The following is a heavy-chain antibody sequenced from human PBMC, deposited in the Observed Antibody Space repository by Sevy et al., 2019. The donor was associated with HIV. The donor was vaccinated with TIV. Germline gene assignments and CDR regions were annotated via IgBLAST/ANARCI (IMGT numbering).Heavy chain of an antibody. J-gene: IGHJ3*02. D-gene: IGHD5-12*01. Sequence: SQTLSRTCAISGDSVSSNGVPWNWIRQSPSRGLEWLGRTFYRSKWYNDYAVSVRSRITINPDTSKNQFSLQLNSVTPEDTAIYFCARGANRAFDIWGQGTMVTVSS. CDR2: TFYRSKWYN. CDR1: GDSVSSNGVP. CDR3: ARGANRAFDI. V-gene: IGHV6-1*01.